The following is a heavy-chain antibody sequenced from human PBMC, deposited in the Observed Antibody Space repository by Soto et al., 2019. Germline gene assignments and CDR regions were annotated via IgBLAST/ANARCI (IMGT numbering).Heavy chain of an antibody. CDR2: IIPIFGTA. CDR3: ARGLGGYNYASGYYYGMDV. CDR1: GGTFSSYA. Sequence: GASVKVSCKASGGTFSSYAISWVRQAPGQGLEWMGGIIPIFGTANYAQKFLGRVTITADESTSTVYMELSSLRSEDTAVYYCARGLGGYNYASGYYYGMDVWGQGTTVTVSS. D-gene: IGHD5-18*01. J-gene: IGHJ6*02. V-gene: IGHV1-69*13.